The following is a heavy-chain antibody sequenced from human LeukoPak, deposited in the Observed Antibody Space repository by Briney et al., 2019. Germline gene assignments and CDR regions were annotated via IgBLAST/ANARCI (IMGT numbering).Heavy chain of an antibody. CDR1: GFTFSSYA. CDR2: ISGSGGST. Sequence: PGGSLRLSCAASGFTFSSYAMSWVRQAPGKGLEWVSAISGSGGSTYYADSAKGRFTISRDNSKNTLYLQMNSLRAEDTAVYYCAGDYDFWSGHYYFDYWGQGTLVTVSS. D-gene: IGHD3-3*01. J-gene: IGHJ4*02. CDR3: AGDYDFWSGHYYFDY. V-gene: IGHV3-23*01.